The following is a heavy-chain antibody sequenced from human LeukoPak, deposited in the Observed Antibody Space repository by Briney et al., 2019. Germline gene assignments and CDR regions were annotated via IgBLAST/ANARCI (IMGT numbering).Heavy chain of an antibody. D-gene: IGHD6-19*01. Sequence: GGSLRLSCAASGFTFSSYEMNWVCQAPGKGLEWVSYISSSGSTIYYADSVKGRFTISRDNAKNSLYLQMNSLRAEDTAVYYCARDSSGWEYAFDIWGQGTMVTVSS. CDR2: ISSSGSTI. V-gene: IGHV3-48*03. J-gene: IGHJ3*02. CDR1: GFTFSSYE. CDR3: ARDSSGWEYAFDI.